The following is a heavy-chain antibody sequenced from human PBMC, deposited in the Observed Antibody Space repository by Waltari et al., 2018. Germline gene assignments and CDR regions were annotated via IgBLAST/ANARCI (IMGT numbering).Heavy chain of an antibody. CDR2: IYHSGST. V-gene: IGHV4-38-2*01. Sequence: QLQLQESGPGLVKPSETLSLTCAVSGYSISSGYYWGWIRQPPGKGLEWIGSIYHSGSTYYNPSLKSRVTRSGDTSKNQFSLKLSSVTAADTAVYYCARALVEMATIPWYFDLWGRGTLVTVSS. CDR1: GYSISSGYY. J-gene: IGHJ2*01. CDR3: ARALVEMATIPWYFDL. D-gene: IGHD5-12*01.